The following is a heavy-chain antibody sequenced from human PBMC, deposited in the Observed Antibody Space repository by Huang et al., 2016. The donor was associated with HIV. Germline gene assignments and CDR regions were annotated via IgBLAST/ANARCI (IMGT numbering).Heavy chain of an antibody. Sequence: QLQLQESGPGLVKPSETLSLTCSVSGGSIRGSSYYWGWIRQPPGKGLEWIGNIYYSGSTYYSPSLKSRVTISVDTPKNQFTLKLNSVAAADTAVYYGANFIQYYDFPKLMDVWGQGTTVTVSS. D-gene: IGHD3-3*01. CDR3: ANFIQYYDFPKLMDV. V-gene: IGHV4-39*01. J-gene: IGHJ6*02. CDR2: IYYSGST. CDR1: GGSIRGSSYY.